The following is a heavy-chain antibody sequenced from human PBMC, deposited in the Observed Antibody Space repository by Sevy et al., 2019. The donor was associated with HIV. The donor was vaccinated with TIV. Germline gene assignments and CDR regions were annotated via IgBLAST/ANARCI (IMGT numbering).Heavy chain of an antibody. Sequence: GGSLRLSCAVSGFSFDSYGMTWVRQVPGKGLEWVSSISWNSNTIDYADSVKGRFTISRDNAKNSLYLQMNSLRNGDTALYYCAKDTRTYSGSYYLDYWGQGTLVTVSS. CDR3: AKDTRTYSGSYYLDY. D-gene: IGHD1-26*01. CDR1: GFSFDSYG. J-gene: IGHJ4*02. CDR2: ISWNSNTI. V-gene: IGHV3-9*01.